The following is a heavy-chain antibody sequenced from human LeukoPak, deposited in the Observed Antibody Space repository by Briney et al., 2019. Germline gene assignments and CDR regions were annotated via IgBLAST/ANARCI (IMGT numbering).Heavy chain of an antibody. D-gene: IGHD2-21*02. CDR1: GFTFSSYA. Sequence: GGSLRLSCAASGFTFSSYAMSWVRQAPGKGLEWVSAISGSGGSTYYADSVKGRFTISRDNSKNTLYLQMNSLRAEDTAVYYCAKDLFCGGDCWENYFDYWGQGTLVTVSS. CDR3: AKDLFCGGDCWENYFDY. CDR2: ISGSGGST. V-gene: IGHV3-23*01. J-gene: IGHJ4*02.